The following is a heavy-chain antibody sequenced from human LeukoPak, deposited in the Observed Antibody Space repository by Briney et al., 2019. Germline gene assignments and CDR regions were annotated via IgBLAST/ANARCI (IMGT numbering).Heavy chain of an antibody. J-gene: IGHJ4*02. CDR1: GGSFSGYY. V-gene: IGHV4-34*01. Sequence: SETLSLTCAVYGGSFSGYYWSWIRQPPGKGLEWIGEINHSGSTNYNPSLKSRVTISVDTSENQFSLKLSSVTAADTAVYYCARGTIQLWPNFDYWGQGTLVTVSS. CDR3: ARGTIQLWPNFDY. D-gene: IGHD5-18*01. CDR2: INHSGST.